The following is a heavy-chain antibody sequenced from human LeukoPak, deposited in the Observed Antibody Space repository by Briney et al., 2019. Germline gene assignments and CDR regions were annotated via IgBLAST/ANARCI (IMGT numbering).Heavy chain of an antibody. CDR3: ARVPYYDFWSGYYMRPEFGMDV. CDR1: GYTFTGYY. D-gene: IGHD3-3*01. J-gene: IGHJ6*02. V-gene: IGHV1-2*02. CDR2: INPNSGGT. Sequence: ASVKVSCKASGYTFTGYYMHWVRQAPGQGLEWMGWINPNSGGTNYAQKFQGRVTMTRDTSISTAYMELSRLRSDDTAVYYCARVPYYDFWSGYYMRPEFGMDVWGQGTTVTVSS.